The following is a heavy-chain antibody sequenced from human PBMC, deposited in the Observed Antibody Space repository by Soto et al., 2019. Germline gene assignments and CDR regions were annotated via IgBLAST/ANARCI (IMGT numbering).Heavy chain of an antibody. V-gene: IGHV3-23*01. Sequence: AGGSLRLSCVASGFTFSSYAMTWVRQAPGKGLEWVSAISGIGGSTYYAGSVRGRFTISRDNSKNTLYLQMNSLRAEDTAVYYCANAPEYWGQGTLVTVSS. CDR2: ISGIGGST. CDR1: GFTFSSYA. J-gene: IGHJ4*02. CDR3: ANAPEY.